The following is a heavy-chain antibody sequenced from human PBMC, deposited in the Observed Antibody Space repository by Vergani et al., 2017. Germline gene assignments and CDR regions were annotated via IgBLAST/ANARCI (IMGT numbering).Heavy chain of an antibody. CDR3: TKDPGDAKYYYYYMDV. D-gene: IGHD3-16*01. CDR2: ISGSGGST. CDR1: GFTFSSYA. V-gene: IGHV3-23*01. Sequence: EVQLLESGGGLVQPGGSLRLSCAASGFTFSSYAMSWVRQAPGKGLEWGSAISGSGGSTYYADSVKGRFTISRDNSKNTLYLQMNSLRAEDTAVYYCTKDPGDAKYYYYYMDVWGKGTTVTVSS. J-gene: IGHJ6*03.